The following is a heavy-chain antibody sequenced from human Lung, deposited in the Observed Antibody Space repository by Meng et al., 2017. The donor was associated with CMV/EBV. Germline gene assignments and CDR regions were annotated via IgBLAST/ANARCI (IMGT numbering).Heavy chain of an antibody. CDR3: VGHMIVVPDRGYGVGV. D-gene: IGHD3-22*01. J-gene: IGHJ6*02. V-gene: IGHV4-38-2*01. Sequence: SETLSLXCRVSGHSISSDYFWGWVRQPPGEGLEWIGINDSGNTYYSPSLKSRVAISVDTSGTQFSLTLTSVTAADTAVYYCVGHMIVVPDRGYGVGVWGQGTTVTFSS. CDR1: GHSISSDYF. CDR2: NDSGNT.